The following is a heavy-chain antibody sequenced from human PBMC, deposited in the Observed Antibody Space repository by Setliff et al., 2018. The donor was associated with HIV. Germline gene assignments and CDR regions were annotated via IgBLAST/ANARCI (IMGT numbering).Heavy chain of an antibody. D-gene: IGHD2-2*01. CDR3: ARDTSSSY. Sequence: ASVKVSCKASGYSFSDYYIHWVRQAPGHGFQWMGWISPKYGGTNYAQNFQGRVTMTRDTSISTAYMELSSLGSDDPAVYFCARDTSSSYWSQGTPVTVSS. V-gene: IGHV1-2*02. CDR2: ISPKYGGT. J-gene: IGHJ4*02. CDR1: GYSFSDYY.